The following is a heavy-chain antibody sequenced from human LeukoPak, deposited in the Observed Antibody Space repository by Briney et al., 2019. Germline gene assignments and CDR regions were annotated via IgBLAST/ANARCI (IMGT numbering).Heavy chain of an antibody. D-gene: IGHD6-13*01. V-gene: IGHV3-20*04. CDR2: INWNGGST. CDR1: GFTFSSYE. CDR3: ARGGQQLVPTYYYYMDV. J-gene: IGHJ6*03. Sequence: GGSLRLSCAASGFTFSSYEMNWVRQAPGKGLEWVSGINWNGGSTGYADSVKGRFTISRDNAKNSLYLQMNSLRAEDTALYYCARGGQQLVPTYYYYMDVWGKGTTVTVSS.